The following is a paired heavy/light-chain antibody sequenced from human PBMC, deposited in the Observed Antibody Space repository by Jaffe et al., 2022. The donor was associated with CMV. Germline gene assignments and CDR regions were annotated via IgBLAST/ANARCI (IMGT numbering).Heavy chain of an antibody. J-gene: IGHJ6*02. CDR1: GGTFSSYA. D-gene: IGHD1-26*01. Sequence: QVQLVQSGAEVKKPGSSVKVSCKASGGTFSSYAISWVRQAPGQGLEWMGGIIPIFGTANYAQKFQGRVTITADESTSTAYMELSSLRSEDTAVYYCASPGGRYSGSYYEDHYYYYYGMDVWGQGTTVTVSS. CDR2: IIPIFGTA. V-gene: IGHV1-69*01. CDR3: ASPGGRYSGSYYEDHYYYYYGMDV.
Light chain of an antibody. V-gene: IGKV1-39*01. CDR1: QSISSY. CDR2: AAS. CDR3: QQSYSTSIT. J-gene: IGKJ5*01. Sequence: DIQMTQSPSSLSASVGDRVTITCRASQSISSYLNWYQQKPGKAPKLLIYAASSLQSGVPSRFSGSGSGTDFTLTISSLQPEDFATYYCQQSYSTSITFGQGTRLEIK.